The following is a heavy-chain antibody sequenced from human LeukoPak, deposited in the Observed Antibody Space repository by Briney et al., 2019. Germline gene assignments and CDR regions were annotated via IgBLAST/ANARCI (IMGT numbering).Heavy chain of an antibody. Sequence: GGSLRLSCVASGFSFTSYWMSWVRQAPGKGLEFVANVNQDAGTTNYVDSVKGRFTISRDNAENSLYLQMSSLRAEDTALYYCARDPGWSSFDIWGQGIMVTVSS. J-gene: IGHJ3*02. V-gene: IGHV3-7*01. CDR3: ARDPGWSSFDI. D-gene: IGHD2-15*01. CDR1: GFSFTSYW. CDR2: VNQDAGTT.